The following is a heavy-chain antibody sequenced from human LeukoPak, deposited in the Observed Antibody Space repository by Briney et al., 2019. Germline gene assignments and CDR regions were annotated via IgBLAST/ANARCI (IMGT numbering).Heavy chain of an antibody. J-gene: IGHJ6*02. D-gene: IGHD6-13*01. V-gene: IGHV4-59*08. Sequence: SETLSLTCTVSGGSISGYYWSWIRQPPGKGLEWIGYIYYSGSTNYNPSLKSRVTISVDTSKNQFSLKLSSVTAADTAVYYCARRVAAAGENYYYYGMDVWGQGTTVTVSS. CDR2: IYYSGST. CDR3: ARRVAAAGENYYYYGMDV. CDR1: GGSISGYY.